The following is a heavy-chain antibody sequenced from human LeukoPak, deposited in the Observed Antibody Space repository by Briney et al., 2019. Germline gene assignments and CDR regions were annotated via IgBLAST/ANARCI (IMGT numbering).Heavy chain of an antibody. J-gene: IGHJ4*02. V-gene: IGHV4-4*02. D-gene: IGHD3-10*01. CDR1: GDYINTGHW. CDR2: VFYSGKT. CDR3: AAASQLWFIDQ. Sequence: SETLSLTCSVSGDYINTGHWWSWVRPPPGKGLEWIGEVFYSGKTDFNPSLKNRVTISLDKSKNQFSLKLTSVTAADTAVYYCAAASQLWFIDQWGQGTLVVVSS.